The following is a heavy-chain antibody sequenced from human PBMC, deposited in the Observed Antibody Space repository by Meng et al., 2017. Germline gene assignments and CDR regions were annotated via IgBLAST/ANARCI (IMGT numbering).Heavy chain of an antibody. Sequence: QGEVVLSGAEGKKPGSSVRVSCKASGGTFSSYAISWVRQAPGQGLEWMGGIIPIFGTANYAQKFQGRVTITADKSTRTAYMELSSLRSEDTAVYYCARVGTTDAFWGQGTLVTVSS. CDR1: GGTFSSYA. CDR3: ARVGTTDAF. D-gene: IGHD2-2*01. J-gene: IGHJ4*02. CDR2: IIPIFGTA. V-gene: IGHV1-69*06.